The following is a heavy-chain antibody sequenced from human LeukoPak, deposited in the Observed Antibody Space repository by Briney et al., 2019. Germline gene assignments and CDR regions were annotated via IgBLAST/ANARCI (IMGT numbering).Heavy chain of an antibody. Sequence: PSETLSLTCTVSGGSISSYYWSWLRQPAGKGLEWIGRIYTSGSTNYNPSLKSRVTMSVDTSKNQFSLKLSSVTAADTAVYYCARDHFPLYYYGMDVWGQGTTVTVSS. V-gene: IGHV4-4*07. CDR1: GGSISSYY. CDR2: IYTSGST. CDR3: ARDHFPLYYYGMDV. J-gene: IGHJ6*02.